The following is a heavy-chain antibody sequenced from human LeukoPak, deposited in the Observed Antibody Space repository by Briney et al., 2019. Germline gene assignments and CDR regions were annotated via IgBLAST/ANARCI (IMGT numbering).Heavy chain of an antibody. J-gene: IGHJ5*02. D-gene: IGHD3-3*01. CDR2: MNPNSGNT. V-gene: IGHV1-8*01. Sequence: ASVKDSCKASGYTFPSYDINWLRQPTGQGLEGVGWMNPNSGNTGYAQKFQGRVTMNRNTSISADDMALSSQTSEDTAGCYCARAMYDFWSGYYTMLDPWGQGTLVTVSS. CDR3: ARAMYDFWSGYYTMLDP. CDR1: GYTFPSYD.